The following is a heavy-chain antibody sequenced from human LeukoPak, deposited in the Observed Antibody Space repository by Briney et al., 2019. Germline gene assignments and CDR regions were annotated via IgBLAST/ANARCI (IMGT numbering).Heavy chain of an antibody. J-gene: IGHJ6*02. CDR3: AREGGLEYSSSLYYYYGMDV. CDR2: TYYRSNLYN. Sequence: KTSQTLSLTCAISGDTVSSNSAAWNWIRQSPSRGLEWLGRTYYRSNLYNDYAVSVKSRITINPDTSKNQFSLQLNSVTPEDTAVYYCAREGGLEYSSSLYYYYGMDVWGQGTTVTVSS. D-gene: IGHD6-6*01. V-gene: IGHV6-1*01. CDR1: GDTVSSNSAA.